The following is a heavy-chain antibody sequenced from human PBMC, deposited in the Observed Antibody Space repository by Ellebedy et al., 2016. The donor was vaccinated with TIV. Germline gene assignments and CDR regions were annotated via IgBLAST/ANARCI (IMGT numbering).Heavy chain of an antibody. CDR2: ISGSGIST. CDR3: ARSDPLNGLLFDS. V-gene: IGHV3-23*01. J-gene: IGHJ4*02. D-gene: IGHD1-26*01. CDR1: GFTFSSYA. Sequence: GESLKISCAASGFTFSSYAMSWVRQAPGKGLEWVSVISGSGISTYYADSVKGRFTISRDNSKNTLYLQMNSLRPEDTAVYYCARSDPLNGLLFDSWGRGTPVTVSS.